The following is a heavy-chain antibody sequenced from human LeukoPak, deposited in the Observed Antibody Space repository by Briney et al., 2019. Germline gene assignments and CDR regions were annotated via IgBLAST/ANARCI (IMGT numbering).Heavy chain of an antibody. CDR1: GFTFSSYA. J-gene: IGHJ6*02. D-gene: IGHD2-15*01. Sequence: GGSLRLSCAASGFTFSSYAMHWVRQAPGKGLEWVAVISYDGSNKYYADSVKGRFTVSRDNSKNTLYLQMNSLRSEDTAAYYCARDLYCSGGSCSQALNPGHYYYYYGMDVWGQGTTVTVSS. CDR3: ARDLYCSGGSCSQALNPGHYYYYYGMDV. V-gene: IGHV3-30-3*01. CDR2: ISYDGSNK.